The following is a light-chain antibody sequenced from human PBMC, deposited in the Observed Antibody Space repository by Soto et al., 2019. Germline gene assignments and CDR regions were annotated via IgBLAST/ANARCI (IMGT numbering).Light chain of an antibody. J-gene: IGLJ2*01. CDR2: DVS. CDR3: SSYTSSIL. V-gene: IGLV2-14*01. CDR1: SSDVGGYNY. Sequence: QSVLTQPASVSGSPGQSITISCTGTSSDVGGYNYVSWYHQHPGKAPKLMISDVSNRPSGVSNRFSGSKSGNTASLTISGLQAEDAADYYCSSYTSSILFGGGTKVTVL.